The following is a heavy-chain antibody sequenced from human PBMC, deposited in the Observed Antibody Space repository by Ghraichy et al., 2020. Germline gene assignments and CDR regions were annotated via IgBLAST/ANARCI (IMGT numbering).Heavy chain of an antibody. Sequence: SETLSLTCTVSGGSISSYYWSWIRQPPGKGLEWIGYIYYSGSTNYNPSLKSRVTISVDTSKNQFSLKLSSVTAADTAVYYCARDYGGHDYGDHVGYYYYYYGMDVWGQGTTVTVSS. V-gene: IGHV4-59*01. CDR1: GGSISSYY. CDR3: ARDYGGHDYGDHVGYYYYYYGMDV. D-gene: IGHD4-17*01. J-gene: IGHJ6*02. CDR2: IYYSGST.